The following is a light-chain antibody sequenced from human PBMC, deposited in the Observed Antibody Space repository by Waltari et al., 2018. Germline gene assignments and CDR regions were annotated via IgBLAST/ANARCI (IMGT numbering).Light chain of an antibody. CDR2: VNSDGSH. Sequence: QLVLTQSPSASASLGASVKPTCTLSSGHRTNVIPGLQKRPAKGPRYLMKVNSDGSHNKGDEIPDRFSGSSSGAERYLTISSLQSEDEADYYCQTGGHGTWVFGGGTKLTVL. CDR3: QTGGHGTWV. V-gene: IGLV4-69*01. J-gene: IGLJ3*02. CDR1: SGHRTNV.